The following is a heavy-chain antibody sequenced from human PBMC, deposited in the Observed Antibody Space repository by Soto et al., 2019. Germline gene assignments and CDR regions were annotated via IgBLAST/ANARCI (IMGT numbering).Heavy chain of an antibody. D-gene: IGHD1-26*01. CDR3: ARALTSWEYFDY. CDR2: INPNSGGT. V-gene: IGHV1-2*04. CDR1: GYTFTGYY. J-gene: IGHJ4*02. Sequence: ASVKVSCKASGYTFTGYYMHWVRQAPGQGLEWMGWINPNSGGTNYAQKFQGWVTRTRDTSISTAYMELSRLRSDDTAVYYCARALTSWEYFDYWGQGTLVTVSS.